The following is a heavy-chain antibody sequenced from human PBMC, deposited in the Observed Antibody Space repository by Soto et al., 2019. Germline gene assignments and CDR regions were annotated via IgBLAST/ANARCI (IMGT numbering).Heavy chain of an antibody. D-gene: IGHD1-26*01. Sequence: PSETLSLTCDVSGGSISSSNWWRWVRKPPGKGLEWIGEIYHSGSTNYNPSLKSRVTISVDKSKNQFSLKLSSVTAADTAVYYCARALGATREFDYWGQGTLVTVSS. J-gene: IGHJ4*02. CDR3: ARALGATREFDY. V-gene: IGHV4-4*02. CDR1: GGSISSSNW. CDR2: IYHSGST.